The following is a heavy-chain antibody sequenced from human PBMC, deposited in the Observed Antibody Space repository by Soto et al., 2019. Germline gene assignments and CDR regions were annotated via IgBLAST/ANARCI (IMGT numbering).Heavy chain of an antibody. CDR3: ARWSYLDY. V-gene: IGHV3-23*01. D-gene: IGHD3-3*01. J-gene: IGHJ4*02. CDR2: ISGSDCKT. CDR1: VFSFGTSA. Sequence: HPWGTLRLACAASVFSFGTSALSWVRQAPGKGLEWVSTISGSDCKTFYADSVKGRFSISRDTSQSTLYLQMSSLRADDTAMYYCARWSYLDYWGQGTRVTVSS.